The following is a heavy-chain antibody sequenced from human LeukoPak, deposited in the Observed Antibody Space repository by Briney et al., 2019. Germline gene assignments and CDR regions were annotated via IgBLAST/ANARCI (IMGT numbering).Heavy chain of an antibody. CDR1: GGSISSSSYY. D-gene: IGHD3-22*01. CDR2: IYYSGST. J-gene: IGHJ5*02. Sequence: PSETLSLTCTVSGGSISSSSYYWGWIRQPPGKGLEWIGSIYYSGSTYYNPSLKSRVTISVDTSKNQFSLKLSSVTAADTAVYYCAEWIIGVYYDSKNWFDPWGQGTLVPVSS. V-gene: IGHV4-39*07. CDR3: AEWIIGVYYDSKNWFDP.